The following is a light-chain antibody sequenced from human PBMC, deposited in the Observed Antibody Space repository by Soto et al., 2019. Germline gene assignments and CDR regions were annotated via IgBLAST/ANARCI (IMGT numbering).Light chain of an antibody. J-gene: IGKJ2*02. CDR2: DAS. CDR3: QQRSTGGT. V-gene: IGKV3-11*01. CDR1: QSISNY. Sequence: ESVLTQSPATLSLSPGERATLSCRASQSISNYVAWYQQKPGQAPRLLIYDASVRATGIPARFSGSGSGTDFTFTISSLEPEDFAVYYCQQRSTGGTFGQGTKVEIK.